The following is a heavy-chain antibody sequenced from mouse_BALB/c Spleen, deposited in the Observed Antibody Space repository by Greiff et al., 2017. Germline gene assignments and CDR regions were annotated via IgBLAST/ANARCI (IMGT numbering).Heavy chain of an antibody. V-gene: IGHV7-3*02. D-gene: IGHD2-1*01. CDR3: ARDHGNCKGFDY. Sequence: EVKLMESGGGLVQPGGSLRFSCATSGFTFTDYYMSWVRQPPGKALEWLGFISHKANGYTNEYSVPVKGRFTISRNNSQSILYLQMNTLRAEDGATYYCARDHGNCKGFDYWGQGTTLTVSS. CDR2: ISHKANGYTN. CDR1: GFTFTDYY. J-gene: IGHJ2*01.